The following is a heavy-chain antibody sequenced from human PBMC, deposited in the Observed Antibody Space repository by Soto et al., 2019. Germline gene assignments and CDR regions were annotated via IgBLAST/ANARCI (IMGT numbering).Heavy chain of an antibody. D-gene: IGHD7-27*01. J-gene: IGHJ4*02. V-gene: IGHV4-34*01. CDR2: INHSGST. CDR1: GGSFSGYY. Sequence: QVQLQQWGAGLLKPSETLSLTCAVYGGSFSGYYWSWIRQPPGKGLEWIGEINHSGSTNYNPSLKSRVTISVDTSKNQFSLKLSSVTAADKAVYYCARGTAGTGDAFDYWGQGTLVTVSS. CDR3: ARGTAGTGDAFDY.